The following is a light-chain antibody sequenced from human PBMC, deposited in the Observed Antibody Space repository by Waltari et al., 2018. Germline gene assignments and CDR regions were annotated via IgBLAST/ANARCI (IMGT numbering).Light chain of an antibody. Sequence: QSALTPTASVSGSPGQSITTSCTGPRSAVGSFNLSPWYQHHPGKPPKPMIYEYRKRPVGVSNRFYGSKSDNTASLTISGLQAEDEAEYYCCSYAGRSTAVFGGGTKLTVL. CDR2: EYR. J-gene: IGLJ2*01. V-gene: IGLV2-23*01. CDR3: CSYAGRSTAV. CDR1: RSAVGSFNL.